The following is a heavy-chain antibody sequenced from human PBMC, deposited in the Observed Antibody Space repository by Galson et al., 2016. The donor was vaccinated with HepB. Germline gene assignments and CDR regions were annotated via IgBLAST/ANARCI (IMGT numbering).Heavy chain of an antibody. Sequence: SLRLSCAASGFTFSTYGMHWVRQAPGKGLEWVAVISYDGINEYYAGSVKGRFTISRDNSKNTLYLQMNSLRADDTAVYFCSTGPDARSGLNLSPRLDHRGQGTLVTVSS. CDR3: STGPDARSGLNLSPRLDH. V-gene: IGHV3-30*03. D-gene: IGHD2-15*01. CDR1: GFTFSTYG. J-gene: IGHJ4*02. CDR2: ISYDGINE.